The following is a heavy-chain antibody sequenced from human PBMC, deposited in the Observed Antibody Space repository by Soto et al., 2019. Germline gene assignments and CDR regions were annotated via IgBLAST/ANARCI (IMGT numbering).Heavy chain of an antibody. CDR2: TYYRSKWYN. D-gene: IGHD2-15*01. CDR1: GDSVSSNSAA. Sequence: PSQTLSLTCAISGDSVSSNSAAWNWIRQSPSRGLEWLGRTYYRSKWYNDYAVSVKSRITINPDTSKNQFSMQLNSVTPEDTAVYYCARDVMVVAVDYYYYMDVWGKGTTVTVSS. CDR3: ARDVMVVAVDYYYYMDV. J-gene: IGHJ6*03. V-gene: IGHV6-1*01.